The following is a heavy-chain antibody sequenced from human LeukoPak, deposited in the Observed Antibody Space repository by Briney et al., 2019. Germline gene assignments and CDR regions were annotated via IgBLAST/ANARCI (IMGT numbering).Heavy chain of an antibody. V-gene: IGHV1-18*01. CDR1: GYTFTSYG. J-gene: IGHJ6*02. CDR2: ISAYNGNT. D-gene: IGHD3-9*01. CDR3: ARGYYDILTGPGYGMDV. Sequence: ASVKVSCTASGYTFTSYGISWVRQAPGQGLEWMGWISAYNGNTNYAQKLQGRVTMTTDTSTSTAYMELRSLRSDDTAVYYCARGYYDILTGPGYGMDVWGQGTTVTVSS.